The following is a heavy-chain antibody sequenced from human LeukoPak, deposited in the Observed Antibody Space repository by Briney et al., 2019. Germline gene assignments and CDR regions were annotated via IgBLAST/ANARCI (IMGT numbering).Heavy chain of an antibody. Sequence: ASVKVSFKASGGTFSNYAFSLVRQAPGQGLEWRGGIVPSFRTTNYAEQFQGRVTITTDESTNTAYLALSSLRSEDTAVYYCAKDDGSATMGFDSWGQGTLVSVSS. V-gene: IGHV1-69*05. CDR3: AKDDGSATMGFDS. J-gene: IGHJ5*01. D-gene: IGHD1-26*01. CDR1: GGTFSNYA. CDR2: IVPSFRTT.